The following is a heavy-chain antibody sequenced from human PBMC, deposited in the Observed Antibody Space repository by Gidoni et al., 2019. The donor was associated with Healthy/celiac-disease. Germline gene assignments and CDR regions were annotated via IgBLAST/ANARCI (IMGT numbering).Heavy chain of an antibody. Sequence: QVQLQQSGPGLVKPSQTLSLTCAISGDSVSSNSAAWNWIRQSPSRGLEWLGRTYYRSKWYNDYAVSVKSRITIHPDTSKNQFSLQLNSVTPEDTAVYYCARDLSLGSSSPLKYYYYYGMDVWGQGTTVTVSS. J-gene: IGHJ6*02. CDR1: GDSVSSNSAA. D-gene: IGHD6-13*01. CDR3: ARDLSLGSSSPLKYYYYYGMDV. CDR2: TYYRSKWYN. V-gene: IGHV6-1*01.